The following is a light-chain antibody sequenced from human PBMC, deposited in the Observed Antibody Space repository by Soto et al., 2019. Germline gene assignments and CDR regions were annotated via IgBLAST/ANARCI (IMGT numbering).Light chain of an antibody. CDR3: QQHGQWPIT. J-gene: IGKJ5*01. Sequence: DIQMTQSPSTLSASVGDRVTITFRASQSISSWLAWYQQKPGKAPKLLIYKASTLKSGVPSRFSGSGSGTEFTLTISSLQPEDFATYYCQQHGQWPITFGQGTRLEIK. CDR1: QSISSW. V-gene: IGKV1-5*03. CDR2: KAS.